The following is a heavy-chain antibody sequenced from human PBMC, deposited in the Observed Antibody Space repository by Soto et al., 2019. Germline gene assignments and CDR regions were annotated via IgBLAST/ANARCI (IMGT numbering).Heavy chain of an antibody. Sequence: EVQLVESGGGLVQPGGSLRLSCAASGFTYSSYWMNWVRKAPGKGLEWVASIKQDGSEKYSVNAVKGRFTISRDNAKNSLYLQMNSLRVEDTAVYYCAREYCSGRSCYWDVFDIWGRGTMVTVSS. J-gene: IGHJ3*02. CDR1: GFTYSSYW. D-gene: IGHD2-15*01. CDR2: IKQDGSEK. CDR3: AREYCSGRSCYWDVFDI. V-gene: IGHV3-7*01.